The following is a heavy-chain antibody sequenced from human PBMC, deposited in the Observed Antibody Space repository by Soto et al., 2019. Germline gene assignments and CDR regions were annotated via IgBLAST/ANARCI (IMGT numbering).Heavy chain of an antibody. J-gene: IGHJ4*01. CDR1: GFTFSNYW. CDR3: ARDRGDYFDC. Sequence: EVQMVESGGGLVQPGGSLRLSCAASGFTFSNYWMHWVRQAPGQGPVWVSRINSDGSSRSYADSVKGRFTISRDNAKDTLSLQMTSRRAEDTAVYYWARDRGDYFDCWCHGTLVTVSS. V-gene: IGHV3-74*01. D-gene: IGHD4-17*01. CDR2: INSDGSSR.